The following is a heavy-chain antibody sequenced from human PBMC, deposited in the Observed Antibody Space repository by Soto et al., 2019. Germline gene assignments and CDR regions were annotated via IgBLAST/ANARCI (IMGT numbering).Heavy chain of an antibody. D-gene: IGHD3-10*01. CDR3: AREGSVSSSDYYAYYYGMDV. J-gene: IGHJ6*02. V-gene: IGHV3-48*03. CDR2: FSSSGGII. CDR1: GFTFSNYD. Sequence: EVQLVESGGGLFQPGGSLRLSCAASGFTFSNYDINWVRQAPGKGPEWISHFSSSGGIIYYADSVKGRFTISRDNAKNSLYLQMNSLRGEDTAVYYCAREGSVSSSDYYAYYYGMDVWGQGTTVTVSS.